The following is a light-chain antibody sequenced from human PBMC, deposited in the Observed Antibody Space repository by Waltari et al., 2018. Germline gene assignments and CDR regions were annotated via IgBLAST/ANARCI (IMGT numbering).Light chain of an antibody. J-gene: IGLJ2*01. CDR3: CSYAGGSTFVV. V-gene: IGLV2-23*03. CDR1: SSGVGTFNL. Sequence: QSALTQPASVSGSPGQSITMSCTGASSGVGTFNLVSWYPQHPGKAPKLIIYEGNERPSGVSNRVSGSKSGNTASLTISGLQAEDEAYYYCCSYAGGSTFVVFGGGTKLTVL. CDR2: EGN.